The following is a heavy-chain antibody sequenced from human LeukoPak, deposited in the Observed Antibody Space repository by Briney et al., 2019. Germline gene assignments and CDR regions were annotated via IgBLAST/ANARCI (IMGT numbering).Heavy chain of an antibody. Sequence: GGSLRLSCAASGFTVSINYMSWVRQAPGKGLECVSVIYSGDSTYYADSVKGRFTISRDNSKSTLYLQMNSLRAEDTAVYYCARDESRRKSHYNYALDVWGQGTTVTVSS. CDR3: ARDESRRKSHYNYALDV. J-gene: IGHJ6*02. CDR1: GFTVSINY. CDR2: IYSGDST. V-gene: IGHV3-66*01.